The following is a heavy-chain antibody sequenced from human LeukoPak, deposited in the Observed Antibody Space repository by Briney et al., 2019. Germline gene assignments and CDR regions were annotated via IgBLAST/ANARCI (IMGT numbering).Heavy chain of an antibody. CDR2: IYTSGST. V-gene: IGHV4-4*07. D-gene: IGHD3-10*01. CDR1: GGSISSYY. Sequence: PSETLSLTCTVSGGSISSYYWSWIRQPAGKGLEWIGRIYTSGSTNYNPSLKSRVTMSVDTSKNQLSLKLSSVTAADTAVYYCARESYGSGSYYKDYYYYGMDVWGQGTTVTVSS. CDR3: ARESYGSGSYYKDYYYYGMDV. J-gene: IGHJ6*02.